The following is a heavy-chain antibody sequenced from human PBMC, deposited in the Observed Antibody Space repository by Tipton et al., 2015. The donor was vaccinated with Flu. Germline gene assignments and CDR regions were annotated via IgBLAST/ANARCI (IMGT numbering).Heavy chain of an antibody. CDR1: GGSISSYY. D-gene: IGHD6-19*01. V-gene: IGHV4-59*01. J-gene: IGHJ4*02. Sequence: TLSLTCTVSGGSISSYYWSWIRQPPGKGLEWIGYIYYSGSTNHNLSLKSRVTISVDTSKNQFSLKLSSVTAADTAVYYCVRYRAVAGLDCWGQGTLVTVSS. CDR3: VRYRAVAGLDC. CDR2: IYYSGST.